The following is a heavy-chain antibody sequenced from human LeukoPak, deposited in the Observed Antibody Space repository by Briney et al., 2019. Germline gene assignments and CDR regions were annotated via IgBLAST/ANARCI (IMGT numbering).Heavy chain of an antibody. V-gene: IGHV5-51*01. J-gene: IGHJ4*02. CDR2: IYPGDSDT. Sequence: GGSLKISCKGSGYSFISYWIGWVRQMPGKGLEWMGIIYPGDSDTRYSPSFQGQVTISADKSIRNAYLQWSSLKASDTAMYYCARGSSGYSYGFDYWGPGTLVTVSS. CDR1: GYSFISYW. CDR3: ARGSSGYSYGFDY. D-gene: IGHD5-18*01.